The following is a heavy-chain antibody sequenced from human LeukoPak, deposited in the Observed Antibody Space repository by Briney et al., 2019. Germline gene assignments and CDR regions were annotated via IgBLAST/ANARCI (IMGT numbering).Heavy chain of an antibody. D-gene: IGHD6-19*01. CDR2: IYYSGST. Sequence: PSETLSLTCSVSGGSISSYYWSWIRQPPGKGLEWIGYIYYSGSTNYNPSLKSRVTMSVDTSKNQFSLKLTSVTAADTAVYYCARLRPVAGYDAFDIWRHGTMVTVSS. CDR1: GGSISSYY. CDR3: ARLRPVAGYDAFDI. J-gene: IGHJ3*02. V-gene: IGHV4-59*08.